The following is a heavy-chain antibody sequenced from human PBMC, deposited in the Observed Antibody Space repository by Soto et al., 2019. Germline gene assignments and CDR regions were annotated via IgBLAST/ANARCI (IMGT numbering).Heavy chain of an antibody. Sequence: KKKVASVKVSCKASGYTFTSYGISWVRQAPGQGLEWMGWISAYNGNTNYAQKLQGRVTMTTDTSTSTAYMELRSLRSDDTAVYYCASSARTMYFDPWGQGTLVTVSS. CDR2: ISAYNGNT. J-gene: IGHJ5*02. D-gene: IGHD6-6*01. CDR1: GYTFTSYG. CDR3: ASSARTMYFDP. V-gene: IGHV1-18*01.